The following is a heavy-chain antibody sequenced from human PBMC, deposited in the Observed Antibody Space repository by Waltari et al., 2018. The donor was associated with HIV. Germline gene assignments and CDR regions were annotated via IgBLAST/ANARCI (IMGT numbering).Heavy chain of an antibody. CDR2: INHSGST. D-gene: IGHD4-17*01. V-gene: IGHV4-34*01. J-gene: IGHJ4*02. CDR1: GGSFSGYY. Sequence: QVQLQQWGAGLLKPSETLSLTCAVYGGSFSGYYWSWIRQPPGKGLGWIGEINHSGSTNYKPSLKSRVTISVDTSKNQFSLKLSSVTAADTAVYYCARGSYGDPPDYWGQGTLVTVSS. CDR3: ARGSYGDPPDY.